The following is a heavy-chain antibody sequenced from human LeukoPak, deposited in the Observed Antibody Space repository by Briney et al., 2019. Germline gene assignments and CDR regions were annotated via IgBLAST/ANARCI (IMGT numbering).Heavy chain of an antibody. Sequence: SETLSLTCTVSGGSISSYYWSWIRHPAGKGLELIGRIYTRGSTNYNPSLKSRVTMSVDTSKNQFSLKLSSVTAADTAVYYCARDGTVTTEDYFDYWGQGTLVTVSS. CDR1: GGSISSYY. V-gene: IGHV4-4*07. J-gene: IGHJ4*02. CDR3: ARDGTVTTEDYFDY. D-gene: IGHD4-17*01. CDR2: IYTRGST.